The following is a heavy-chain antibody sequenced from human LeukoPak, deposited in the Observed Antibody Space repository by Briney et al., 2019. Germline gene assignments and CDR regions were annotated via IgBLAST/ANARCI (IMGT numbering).Heavy chain of an antibody. CDR2: ISDNSYWI. CDR1: GFTFSTYS. V-gene: IGHV3-21*01. D-gene: IGHD2-2*01. CDR3: ANHLACGSTSCPPFDD. J-gene: IGHJ4*02. Sequence: PGGSLRLSCAASGFTFSTYSMSWVRQAPGKGLEWVSSISDNSYWIYYADSVEGRFIISRDNAKNYLYPQMNSLRAEDTAVYYCANHLACGSTSCPPFDDWGQGTLVTVSS.